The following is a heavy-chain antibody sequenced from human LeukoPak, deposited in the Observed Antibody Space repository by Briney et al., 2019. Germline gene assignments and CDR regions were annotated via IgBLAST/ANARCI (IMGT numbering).Heavy chain of an antibody. Sequence: GGSLRLSCVASGFTFSGYWMSWVRQAPGKGLEWVAKIQRDGSDKEYVDSVKGRSGISRDNAKNSLFLQMNSLRAEDTAIYFCAKYDSGYSLDYWGQGTLVIVSS. J-gene: IGHJ4*02. CDR2: IQRDGSDK. CDR1: GFTFSGYW. CDR3: AKYDSGYSLDY. D-gene: IGHD4-23*01. V-gene: IGHV3-7*03.